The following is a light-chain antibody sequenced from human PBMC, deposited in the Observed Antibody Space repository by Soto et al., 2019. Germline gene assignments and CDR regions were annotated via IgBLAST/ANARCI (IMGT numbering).Light chain of an antibody. Sequence: DIQMTQSPSTLSASVGARATITCRASQSISSWLAWYQQKPGKAPKLLIYKASSLESGVPSRFSGSGSGTEFTLTISSLQPDDFATYYCQQYNSYPWKCGQGTKVDIK. CDR2: KAS. V-gene: IGKV1-5*03. J-gene: IGKJ1*01. CDR3: QQYNSYPWK. CDR1: QSISSW.